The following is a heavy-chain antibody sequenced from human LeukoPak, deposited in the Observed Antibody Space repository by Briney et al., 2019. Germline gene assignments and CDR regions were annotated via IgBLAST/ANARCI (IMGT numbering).Heavy chain of an antibody. V-gene: IGHV4-30-2*01. J-gene: IGHJ3*02. Sequence: SQTLSLTCTVSGGSISSGGYYWSWIRQPPGKGLEWIGYIYHSGSTYYNPSLKSRVTISVDRSKNQFSLKLSSVTAADTAVYYCARGSVEMATIWRFDAFDIWGQGTMVTVSS. D-gene: IGHD5-24*01. CDR1: GGSISSGGYY. CDR3: ARGSVEMATIWRFDAFDI. CDR2: IYHSGST.